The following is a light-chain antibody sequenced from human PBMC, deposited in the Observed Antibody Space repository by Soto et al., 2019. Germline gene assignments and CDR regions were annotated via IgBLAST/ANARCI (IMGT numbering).Light chain of an antibody. CDR1: QSVSSK. CDR3: QQYNKWPFT. CDR2: DAS. J-gene: IGKJ4*01. Sequence: EIVMTQSPAILSVSPGETATLSCRASQSVSSKLAWYQQKSGRAPRLLIYDASTRATGIPAGFSGSGSGTKFTLTISSLQSEDFAVYYCQQYNKWPFTFGGGTKVEIK. V-gene: IGKV3D-15*01.